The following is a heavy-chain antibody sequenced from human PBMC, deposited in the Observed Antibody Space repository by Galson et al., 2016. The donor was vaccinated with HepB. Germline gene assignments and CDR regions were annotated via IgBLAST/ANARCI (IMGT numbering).Heavy chain of an antibody. CDR2: ICPGDSDT. V-gene: IGHV5-51*01. Sequence: QSGAEVKKPGESLKISCKGSGYSFTNYWVGWVRQMPGKGLDWMGIICPGDSDTTYSPSFEGLVTISVDKSISAAYLQWASLKASDTAMYYCAIRSRQCTSNSCCQNMWFERWGQGTLVTV. D-gene: IGHD2-2*01. CDR1: GYSFTNYW. CDR3: AIRSRQCTSNSCCQNMWFER. J-gene: IGHJ5*02.